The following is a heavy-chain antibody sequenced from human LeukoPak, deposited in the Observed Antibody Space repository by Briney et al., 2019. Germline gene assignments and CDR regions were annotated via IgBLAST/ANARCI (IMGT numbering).Heavy chain of an antibody. J-gene: IGHJ5*02. V-gene: IGHV1-69*05. CDR3: ARCDYDFWSGYSPSNWFDP. CDR1: GGTFSSYA. CDR2: IIPIFGTA. D-gene: IGHD3-3*01. Sequence: SVKVSCKASGGTFSSYAISWVRQAPGQGLEWMGGIIPIFGTANYAQKFQGRVTITTDESTSTAYKELSSLRSEDTAVYYCARCDYDFWSGYSPSNWFDPWGQGTLVTVSS.